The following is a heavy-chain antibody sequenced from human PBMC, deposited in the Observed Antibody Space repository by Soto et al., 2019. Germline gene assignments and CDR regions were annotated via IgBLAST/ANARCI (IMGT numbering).Heavy chain of an antibody. V-gene: IGHV1-58*01. D-gene: IGHD1-26*01. CDR2: IVVGSGNT. J-gene: IGHJ3*02. Sequence: GASVKVSCKASGFTFTSSAVQWVRQARGQRLEWIGWIVVGSGNTNYAQKFQERVNITRDMSTSTAYMELSSLRSEDTAVYYCAAVGATQTWDAFDIWGQGTMVTVSS. CDR3: AAVGATQTWDAFDI. CDR1: GFTFTSSA.